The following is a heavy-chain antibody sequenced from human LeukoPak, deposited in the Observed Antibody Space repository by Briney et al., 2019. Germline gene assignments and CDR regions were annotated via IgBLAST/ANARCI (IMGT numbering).Heavy chain of an antibody. Sequence: PSETLSLTCTVSGGSISSSSYYWGWIRQPPGKGLEWIGSIYYSGSTYYNPSLKSRVTISVDTSKNQFSLKLSSVTAADTAVYYCARRGWHYNFDYWGQGTLVTVSS. CDR1: GGSISSSSYY. V-gene: IGHV4-39*01. CDR2: IYYSGST. J-gene: IGHJ4*02. D-gene: IGHD3-10*01. CDR3: ARRGWHYNFDY.